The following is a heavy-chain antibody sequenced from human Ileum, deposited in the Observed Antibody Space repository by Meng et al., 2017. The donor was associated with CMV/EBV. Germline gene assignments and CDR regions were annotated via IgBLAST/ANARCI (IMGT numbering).Heavy chain of an antibody. V-gene: IGHV4-34*01. Sequence: CAVYGGSFTGEYCSWIRQSPGKGLEWIGEINHSESTNYKPSLKSRVTISVDSFKNQCSLRLNSVTAADTAVFHCARRVGSGKYYFDFWSQGSLVTVSS. D-gene: IGHD3-10*01. CDR3: ARRVGSGKYYFDF. CDR2: INHSEST. J-gene: IGHJ4*02. CDR1: GGSFTGEY.